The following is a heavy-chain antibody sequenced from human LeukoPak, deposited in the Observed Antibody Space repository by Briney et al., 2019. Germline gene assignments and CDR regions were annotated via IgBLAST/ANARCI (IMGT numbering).Heavy chain of an antibody. CDR1: GFTFSDYA. J-gene: IGHJ3*02. Sequence: GGSLRLSCAASGFTFSDYAMSWVRQAPGKGLEWVSSLGGSPSDTSYADSVRGRFTISRDNSKKTLNLQMNSLRAEDTAVYYCAKVRTPYNRKYDAFDIWGQGTMVIVSS. D-gene: IGHD1-1*01. CDR2: LGGSPSDT. CDR3: AKVRTPYNRKYDAFDI. V-gene: IGHV3-23*01.